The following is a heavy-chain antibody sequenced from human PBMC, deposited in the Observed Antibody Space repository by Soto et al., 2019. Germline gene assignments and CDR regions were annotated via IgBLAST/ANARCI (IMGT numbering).Heavy chain of an antibody. D-gene: IGHD3-3*01. J-gene: IGHJ5*02. CDR3: ARGDYDFWSGYYNWFDP. V-gene: IGHV1-18*01. CDR1: GYTFTSYG. Sequence: GASVKVSCTASGYTFTSYGISWVRQAPGQGLEWMGWISAYNGNTNYAQKLQGRVTMTTGTSTSTAYMELRSLRSDDTAMYYCARGDYDFWSGYYNWFDPWGQGTLVTVSS. CDR2: ISAYNGNT.